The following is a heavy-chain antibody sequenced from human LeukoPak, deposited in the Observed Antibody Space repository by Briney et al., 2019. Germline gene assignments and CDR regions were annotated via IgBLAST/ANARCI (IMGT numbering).Heavy chain of an antibody. Sequence: SETLSLTCTVSGGSISSYYWSWIRQPAGKGLEWIGRIYTSGSTNYNPSLKSRVTMSVDTSKNQFSLKLSSVTAADTAVYYCARDPRYSSSWYLDYWGQGTLVTVSS. D-gene: IGHD6-13*01. CDR3: ARDPRYSSSWYLDY. CDR2: IYTSGST. CDR1: GGSISSYY. J-gene: IGHJ4*02. V-gene: IGHV4-4*07.